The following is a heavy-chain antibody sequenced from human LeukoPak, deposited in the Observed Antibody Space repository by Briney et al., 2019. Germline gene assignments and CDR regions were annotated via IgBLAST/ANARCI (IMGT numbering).Heavy chain of an antibody. Sequence: ASVKVSCKASGYTFTSYGINWVRQAPGQGLEWMGWISAYNGNTSTVPKLQGRVTMTTDTSTSTAYMELRSLRSDDTAVYYCARGGFTYDNSGYYYVDWGRGTLVTVSS. V-gene: IGHV1-18*01. D-gene: IGHD3-22*01. CDR3: ARGGFTYDNSGYYYVD. CDR1: GYTFTSYG. J-gene: IGHJ4*02. CDR2: ISAYNGNT.